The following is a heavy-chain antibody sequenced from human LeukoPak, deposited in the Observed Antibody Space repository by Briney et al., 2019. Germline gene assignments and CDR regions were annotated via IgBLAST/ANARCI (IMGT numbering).Heavy chain of an antibody. V-gene: IGHV1-58*02. CDR1: GFTFTSSA. D-gene: IGHD3-3*01. Sequence: SVKVSCKASGFTFTSSAMQWVRQARGQRLEWIGWIVVGSGNTTYAQKFQERVTITRDMSTSTAYMELSSLRSEDTAVYYCAAVSPITIFGVVSIGGGDYWGQGTLVTVSS. CDR3: AAVSPITIFGVVSIGGGDY. J-gene: IGHJ4*02. CDR2: IVVGSGNT.